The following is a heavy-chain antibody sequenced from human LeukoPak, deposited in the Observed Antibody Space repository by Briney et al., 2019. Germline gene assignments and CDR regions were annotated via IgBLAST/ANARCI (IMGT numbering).Heavy chain of an antibody. D-gene: IGHD2-2*01. J-gene: IGHJ4*02. CDR2: INPNSGGT. Sequence: GASVKVSCKASGYTFTGYYMHWVRQAPGQGLEWMGWINPNSGGTNYGQKFQGRVTMTRDTSISTAYMELSRLRSDDTAVYYCARDSGYCSSTSCSFDYWGQGTLVTVSS. CDR1: GYTFTGYY. CDR3: ARDSGYCSSTSCSFDY. V-gene: IGHV1-2*02.